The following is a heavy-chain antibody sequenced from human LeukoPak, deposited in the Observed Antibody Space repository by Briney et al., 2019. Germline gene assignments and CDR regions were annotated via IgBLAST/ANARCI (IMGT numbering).Heavy chain of an antibody. CDR2: MNPNSGNT. CDR3: ARGRGYGDYDPYFQH. V-gene: IGHV1-8*02. CDR1: GYTFTGYY. Sequence: ASVKVSCKASGYTFTGYYMHWVRQAPGQGLEWMGWMNPNSGNTGYAQKFQGRVTMTRNTSISTAYMELSSLRSEDTAVYYCARGRGYGDYDPYFQHWGQGTLVTVSS. D-gene: IGHD4-17*01. J-gene: IGHJ1*01.